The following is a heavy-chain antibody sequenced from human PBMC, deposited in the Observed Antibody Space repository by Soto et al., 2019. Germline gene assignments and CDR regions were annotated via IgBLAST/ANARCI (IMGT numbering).Heavy chain of an antibody. CDR1: GFSLISIGVG. Sequence: QITLKESGPTLVKPTQTLTLTCTFSGFSLISIGVGVGWIRQPPGKALEWLAIIYWDYDTRYSPSLKSRLTNTKGTSRNHLVHTMTNLDPVDTATHYCAHTLYTSGTLDPWGQGTLVTVSS. CDR3: AHTLYTSGTLDP. D-gene: IGHD3-10*01. V-gene: IGHV2-5*02. CDR2: IYWDYDT. J-gene: IGHJ5*02.